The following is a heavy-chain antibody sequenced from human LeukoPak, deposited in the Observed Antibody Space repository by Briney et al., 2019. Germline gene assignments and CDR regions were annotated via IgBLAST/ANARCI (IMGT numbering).Heavy chain of an antibody. Sequence: PGASLRLSCAASRFTFSSYAMSWVRQAPGKGLEWVSAISGSGGSTYYADSVKGRFTVSRDNSKNTLYLQMNSLRAEDTAVYYCAKGWYYFDYWGQGTLVTVSS. CDR3: AKGWYYFDY. V-gene: IGHV3-23*01. CDR2: ISGSGGST. J-gene: IGHJ4*02. CDR1: RFTFSSYA. D-gene: IGHD2-15*01.